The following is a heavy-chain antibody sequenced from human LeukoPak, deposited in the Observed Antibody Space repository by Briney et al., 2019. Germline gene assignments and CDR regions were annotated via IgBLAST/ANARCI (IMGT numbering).Heavy chain of an antibody. D-gene: IGHD1-1*01. CDR2: IIPIFGTA. Sequence: SVKVSCKASGGTFSSYAISWVRQAPGQGLEWMGGIIPIFGTANYAQKFQGRVTITADKSTSTAYMELSSLRPEDTAVYYCARVGVHGYYYYYMDVWGKGTTVTVSS. J-gene: IGHJ6*03. CDR3: ARVGVHGYYYYYMDV. CDR1: GGTFSSYA. V-gene: IGHV1-69*06.